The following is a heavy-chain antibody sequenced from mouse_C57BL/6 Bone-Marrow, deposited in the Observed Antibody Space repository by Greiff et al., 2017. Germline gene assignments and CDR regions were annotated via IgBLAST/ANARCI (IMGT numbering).Heavy chain of an antibody. D-gene: IGHD1-1*01. V-gene: IGHV5-12*01. Sequence: EVKVVESGGGLVQPGGSLKLSCAASGFTFSDYYMYWVRQTPEKRLEWVAYISNGGGSTYYPDTVKGRFTISRDNAKNTLYLQMSRLKSEDTAMYYCARRTVVAFYAMDYWGQGTSVTVSS. CDR2: ISNGGGST. CDR1: GFTFSDYY. J-gene: IGHJ4*01. CDR3: ARRTVVAFYAMDY.